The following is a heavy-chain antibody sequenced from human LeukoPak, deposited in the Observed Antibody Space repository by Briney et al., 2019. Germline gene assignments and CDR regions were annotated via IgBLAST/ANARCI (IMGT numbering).Heavy chain of an antibody. CDR3: TRMTTGHDY. CDR2: INHSGYT. D-gene: IGHD4-17*01. J-gene: IGHJ4*02. Sequence: PSETLSLTCAVSGVSFNDYYWSWVRQTPGKGLEWIGEINHSGYTNDSPSFKSRATLSIDTSRKQFSLNLRSVTVADTGIYYCTRMTTGHDYWGQGTLVTVSS. V-gene: IGHV4-34*04. CDR1: GVSFNDYY.